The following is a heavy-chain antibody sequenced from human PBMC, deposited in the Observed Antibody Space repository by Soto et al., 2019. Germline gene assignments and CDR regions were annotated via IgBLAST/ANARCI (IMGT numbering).Heavy chain of an antibody. Sequence: GESLKISCQGSGYNFGAYWIGRVRQMPGKGLEWMGIIYPGDSDTKYNPSFQGQVTISADKSITTTYLQWSSLKASDTAIYYCAASIFYYGMDVWGQGTTVTVSS. CDR3: AASIFYYGMDV. J-gene: IGHJ6*02. CDR2: IYPGDSDT. CDR1: GYNFGAYW. V-gene: IGHV5-51*01.